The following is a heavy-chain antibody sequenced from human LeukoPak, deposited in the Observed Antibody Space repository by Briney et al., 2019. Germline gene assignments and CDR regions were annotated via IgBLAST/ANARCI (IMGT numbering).Heavy chain of an antibody. CDR2: INHSGST. J-gene: IGHJ3*02. CDR1: GGSFSGYY. Sequence: PSETLSLTCAVYGGSFSGYYWSWIRQPPGKGLEWIGEINHSGSTNYNPSLKSRVTISVDTSKNQFSLHLNSVTPEDTALYYCARGGLVRGNLNSLTGFDIWAQGTIVTVSS. CDR3: ARGGLVRGNLNSLTGFDI. D-gene: IGHD3-10*01. V-gene: IGHV4-34*01.